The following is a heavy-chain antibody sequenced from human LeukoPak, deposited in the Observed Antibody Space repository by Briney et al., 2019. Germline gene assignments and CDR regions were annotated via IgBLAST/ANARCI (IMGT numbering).Heavy chain of an antibody. Sequence: NPSETLSLTCTVSGGSISSYYWSWIRQPAGKGLEWIGRIYTSGSTNYNPSLKSRVTMSVDTSKNQFSLKLSSVTAADTAVYYCARGRSTYYYDSSGYWGDYFDYWGQGTLVTVSS. CDR2: IYTSGST. CDR1: GGSISSYY. D-gene: IGHD3-22*01. CDR3: ARGRSTYYYDSSGYWGDYFDY. V-gene: IGHV4-4*07. J-gene: IGHJ4*02.